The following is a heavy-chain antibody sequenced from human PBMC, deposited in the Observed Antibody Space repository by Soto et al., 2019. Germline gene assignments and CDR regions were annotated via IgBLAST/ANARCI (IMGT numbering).Heavy chain of an antibody. CDR3: VKRFTMVRGVRSSSDY. Sequence: GGSLRLSCAASGFTFSSYGMHWVRQAPGKGLECVAVISYDGSNKYYADSVKGRFTISRDNSKNTLYLQMNSLRAEDTAVYYCVKRFTMVRGVRSSSDYWGQGTLVTVSS. CDR2: ISYDGSNK. CDR1: GFTFSSYG. V-gene: IGHV3-30*18. D-gene: IGHD3-10*01. J-gene: IGHJ4*02.